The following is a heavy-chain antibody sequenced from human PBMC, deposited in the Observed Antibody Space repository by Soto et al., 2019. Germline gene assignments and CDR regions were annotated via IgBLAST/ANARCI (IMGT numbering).Heavy chain of an antibody. D-gene: IGHD2-2*01. CDR2: TIPLFGTE. J-gene: IGHJ4*01. Sequence: QVVQSGPEVRQPGSSVRVSCKPSGGIFTNYAFTWVRQAPGQRLEWVGGTIPLFGTENYAQKFQGRVTITADKSTNTVYLEVNSLRSEDTALYYCSAYCSSSNCRAGDDYWGRVDLFTVSS. CDR3: SAYCSSSNCRAGDDY. V-gene: IGHV1-69*06. CDR1: GGIFTNYA.